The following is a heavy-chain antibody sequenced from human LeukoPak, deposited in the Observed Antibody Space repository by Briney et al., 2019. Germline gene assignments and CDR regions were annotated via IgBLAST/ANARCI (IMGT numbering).Heavy chain of an antibody. D-gene: IGHD3-22*01. Sequence: SETLSLTCTVSGGSMSSGRVYWSWIRQPAGKGLEWIGRIYTSGSANYNPSLKSRVTMSVDTSKNQFSLKLNSVTAADTAVYYCARSSSGYRDYWGQGTLVTVSS. V-gene: IGHV4-61*02. CDR2: IYTSGSA. J-gene: IGHJ4*01. CDR1: GGSMSSGRVY. CDR3: ARSSSGYRDY.